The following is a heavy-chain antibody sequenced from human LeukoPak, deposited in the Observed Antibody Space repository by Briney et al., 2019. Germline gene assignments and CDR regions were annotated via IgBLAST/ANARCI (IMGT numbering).Heavy chain of an antibody. CDR2: ISSSSSYT. CDR1: GFTFSDYY. Sequence: NPGGSLRLSCAASGFTFSDYYMSWIRQAPGKGLEWVSYISSSSSYTRYADSVKGRFTISRDNAKNSLYLQVASLRGDDTATYYCAREGNDYYYDQWGQGTLVTVSP. D-gene: IGHD3-16*01. V-gene: IGHV3-11*06. CDR3: AREGNDYYYDQ. J-gene: IGHJ4*02.